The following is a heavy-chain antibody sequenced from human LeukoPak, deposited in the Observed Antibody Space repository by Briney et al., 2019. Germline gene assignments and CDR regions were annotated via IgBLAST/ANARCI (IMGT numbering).Heavy chain of an antibody. D-gene: IGHD3-22*01. V-gene: IGHV4-34*01. J-gene: IGHJ4*02. CDR2: INHSGST. CDR1: GGSFSGYY. CDR3: ARGYKYYYDSSGYYDY. Sequence: PSETLSLTRAVYGGSFSGYYWSWIRQPPGKGLEWIGEINHSGSTNYNPSLKSRVTISVDTSKNQFSLTLRSLTAAETAVYYCARGYKYYYDSSGYYDYWGQGTLVTVSS.